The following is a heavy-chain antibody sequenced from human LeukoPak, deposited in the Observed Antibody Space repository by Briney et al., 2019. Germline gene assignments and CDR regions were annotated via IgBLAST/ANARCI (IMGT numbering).Heavy chain of an antibody. D-gene: IGHD6-13*01. J-gene: IGHJ4*02. Sequence: ASVKVSCKASGYTFTSYAMHWVRQAPGQRLEWMGWINAGNGNTKYSQKFQGRVTMTRDTSTSTVYMELSSLRSEDTAVYYCARVGSSTWYESDYWGQGTLVTVSS. CDR2: INAGNGNT. CDR1: GYTFTSYA. V-gene: IGHV1-3*01. CDR3: ARVGSSTWYESDY.